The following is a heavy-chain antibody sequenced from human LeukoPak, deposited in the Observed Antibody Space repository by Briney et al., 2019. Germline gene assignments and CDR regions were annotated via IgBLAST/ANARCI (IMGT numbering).Heavy chain of an antibody. V-gene: IGHV3-53*01. Sequence: GGSLRLSCAASGFTFSSYWMSWVRQAPGKGLEWVSLIYSGGAIRYADSVKGRFTISRDSSKNTLFLQMNDLTVEDTARYYCARRPGNWGQGILVTVSS. CDR1: GFTFSSYW. CDR2: IYSGGAI. CDR3: ARRPGN. J-gene: IGHJ4*02. D-gene: IGHD1-14*01.